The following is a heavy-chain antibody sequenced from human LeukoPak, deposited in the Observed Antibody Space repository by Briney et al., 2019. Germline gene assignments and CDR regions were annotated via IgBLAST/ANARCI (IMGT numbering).Heavy chain of an antibody. Sequence: PSETLSLTCAVSGGSFSGYYWSWIRQPPGKGLEWIGEINHSGSTNYNPSLKSRVTISVDTSKSQFSLKLSSVTAADTAVYYCARGQLVVPAAISVNWFDLWGQGTLVTVSS. CDR2: INHSGST. CDR3: ARGQLVVPAAISVNWFDL. CDR1: GGSFSGYY. V-gene: IGHV4-34*01. J-gene: IGHJ5*02. D-gene: IGHD2-2*01.